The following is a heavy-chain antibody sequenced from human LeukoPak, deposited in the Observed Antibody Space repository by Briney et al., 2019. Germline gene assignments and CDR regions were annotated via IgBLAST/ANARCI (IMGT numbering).Heavy chain of an antibody. CDR3: ARVKSAYYGDY. V-gene: IGHV4-34*09. Sequence: TLSLTCAVYGGSFSGYYWSWIRQHPGKGLEWIGYIYPSGSTYYNPSLKSRVTISVDTSKNQFSLNLSSVTAADAAVYYCARVKSAYYGDYWGQGTLVTVSS. CDR2: IYPSGST. D-gene: IGHD3-22*01. J-gene: IGHJ4*02. CDR1: GGSFSGYY.